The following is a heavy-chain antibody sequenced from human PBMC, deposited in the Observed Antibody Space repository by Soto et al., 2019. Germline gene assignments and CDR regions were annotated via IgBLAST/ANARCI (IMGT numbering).Heavy chain of an antibody. CDR1: GFTFSSYA. D-gene: IGHD2-21*02. CDR3: ARTYCGGDCYPPGSTYYFDY. V-gene: IGHV3-23*01. CDR2: ISGSGGST. J-gene: IGHJ4*02. Sequence: EVQLLESGGGLVQPGGSLRLSCAASGFTFSSYAMSWVRQAPGKGLEWVSAISGSGGSTYYADSVKGRFTISRDNSKNTLYLQMNSLRCEDTAVYYCARTYCGGDCYPPGSTYYFDYWGQGTLVTVSS.